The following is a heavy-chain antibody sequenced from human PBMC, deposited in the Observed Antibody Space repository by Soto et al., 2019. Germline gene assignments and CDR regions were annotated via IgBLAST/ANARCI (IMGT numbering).Heavy chain of an antibody. J-gene: IGHJ4*02. CDR2: MNPDSGHA. CDR3: ARRPHFSGGICYYGLDN. Sequence: QVQLVQSGAEVKKPGDSVKVSCKASGYTFTNSDINWVRQAPGQGLEWMGWMNPDSGHAAYAQKFQGRVTLTTSTSTSTVYMEMRSLGSEDTAVYYCARRPHFSGGICYYGLDNWGQGSLVTVSS. D-gene: IGHD2-15*01. CDR1: GYTFTNSD. V-gene: IGHV1-8*01.